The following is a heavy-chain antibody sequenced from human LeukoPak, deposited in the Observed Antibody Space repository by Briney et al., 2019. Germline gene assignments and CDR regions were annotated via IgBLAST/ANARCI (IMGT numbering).Heavy chain of an antibody. J-gene: IGHJ6*03. CDR1: GGSFSGYY. D-gene: IGHD3-16*01. CDR2: INHSGST. CDR3: ARPRLDYYYMDV. Sequence: SETLSLTCAVYGGSFSGYYWSWIRQPPGKGLEWIGEINHSGSTNYNPSLKSRVTISVDTSKNQFSLKLSSVTAADTAVYYCARPRLDYYYMDVWGKGTTVTVSS. V-gene: IGHV4-34*01.